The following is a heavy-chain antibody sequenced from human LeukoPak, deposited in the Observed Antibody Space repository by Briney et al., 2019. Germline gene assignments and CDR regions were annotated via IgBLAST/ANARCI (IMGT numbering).Heavy chain of an antibody. V-gene: IGHV3-7*01. J-gene: IGHJ4*02. D-gene: IGHD7-27*01. CDR1: GFAFSTYW. Sequence: PGGSLRLSCAVSGFAFSTYWMSWARQAPGKGLEWVAKIKSDGSEKYYVDSVKGRFTVSRDNAENSLYLQMNSLRVEGTAVYYCVRGGVTGGRFDFWGQGTLVTVSS. CDR2: IKSDGSEK. CDR3: VRGGVTGGRFDF.